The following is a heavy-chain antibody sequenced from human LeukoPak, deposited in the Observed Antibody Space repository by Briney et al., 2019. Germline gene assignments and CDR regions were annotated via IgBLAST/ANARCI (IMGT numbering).Heavy chain of an antibody. CDR1: GFTFTSYP. J-gene: IGHJ4*02. Sequence: ASVKVSCKASGFTFTSYPMNWVRQAPGQGLEWMGWINTNTGNPTYAQGFTGRFVFSLDTSVSTAYLQISSLKAEDTAVYYCASSATAEMDYWGQGTLVTVSS. CDR2: INTNTGNP. D-gene: IGHD1-14*01. CDR3: ASSATAEMDY. V-gene: IGHV7-4-1*02.